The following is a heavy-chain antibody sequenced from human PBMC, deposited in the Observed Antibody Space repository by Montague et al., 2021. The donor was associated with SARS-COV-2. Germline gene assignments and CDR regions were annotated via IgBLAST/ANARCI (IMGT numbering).Heavy chain of an antibody. CDR2: IYTSGST. J-gene: IGHJ6*04. CDR3: AREGRTTDYDILTGYYYYYGMDV. CDR1: GGSISSGSYY. V-gene: IGHV4-61*02. D-gene: IGHD3-9*01. Sequence: TLSLTCTVSGGSISSGSYYWSWIRQPAGKGLEWIGRIYTSGSTNYNPSLKSRVTISVDTSKNQFSLKLSSVTAADTAVYYCAREGRTTDYDILTGYYYYYGMDVWGKGTTVTVSS.